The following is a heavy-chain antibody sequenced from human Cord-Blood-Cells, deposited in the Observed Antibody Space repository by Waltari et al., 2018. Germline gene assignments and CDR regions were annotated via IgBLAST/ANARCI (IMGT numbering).Heavy chain of an antibody. CDR2: INPNSGGT. D-gene: IGHD2-21*01. CDR1: GNTLTAYY. Sequence: QVQLVPSGAEVKKPGASVKVSWKASGNTLTAYYVPWVRKAPGQGLEWMGWINPNSGGTNYAQKFQGRVTMTRDTSISTAYMELSRLRSDDTAVYYCARDSCGGDCYNWFDPWGQGTLVTVSS. V-gene: IGHV1-2*02. CDR3: ARDSCGGDCYNWFDP. J-gene: IGHJ5*02.